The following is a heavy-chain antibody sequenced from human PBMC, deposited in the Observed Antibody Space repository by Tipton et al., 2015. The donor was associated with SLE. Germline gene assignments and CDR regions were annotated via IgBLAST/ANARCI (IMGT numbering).Heavy chain of an antibody. D-gene: IGHD6-13*01. CDR2: IYHSGST. Sequence: QVQLVQSGAEVKKSGESLKISCEGSGYRFNSYWIGWVRQPPGKGLEWIGEIYHSGSTNYNPSLKSRITISLDTSKNQFSLNLTSVTAADTAVYFCARLFAAPYYHYMDVWGKGTPVTVSS. V-gene: IGHV4-4*01. J-gene: IGHJ6*03. CDR1: GYRFNSYW. CDR3: ARLFAAPYYHYMDV.